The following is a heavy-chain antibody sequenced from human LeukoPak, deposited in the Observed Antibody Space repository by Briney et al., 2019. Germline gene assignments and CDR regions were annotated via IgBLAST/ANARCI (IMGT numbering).Heavy chain of an antibody. CDR3: ATNVDTAMVPFDY. V-gene: IGHV1-69*05. CDR2: IIPIFGTA. D-gene: IGHD5-18*01. J-gene: IGHJ4*02. CDR1: GGTFSSYA. Sequence: SVKVSCKASGGTFSSYAISWVRQAPGHGLEWMGGIIPIFGTANYAQKFQDRVTITTDGSTSTAYMELSSLRSEDTAVYYCATNVDTAMVPFDYWGQGTLVTVSS.